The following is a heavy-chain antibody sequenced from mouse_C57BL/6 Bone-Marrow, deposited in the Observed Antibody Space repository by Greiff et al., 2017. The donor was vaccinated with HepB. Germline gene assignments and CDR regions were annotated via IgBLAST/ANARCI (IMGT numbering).Heavy chain of an antibody. CDR2: IYPSDSET. V-gene: IGHV1-61*01. CDR3: ARWGGSSDWYFDV. CDR1: GYTFTSYW. D-gene: IGHD1-1*01. Sequence: VQLQQPGAELVRPGSSVKLSCKASGYTFTSYWMDWVKQRPGQGLEWIGNIYPSDSETHYNQKFKDKATLTADKSSSTTYMQLSSLTSEASAVYDVARWGGSSDWYFDVWGTGTTVTVSS. J-gene: IGHJ1*03.